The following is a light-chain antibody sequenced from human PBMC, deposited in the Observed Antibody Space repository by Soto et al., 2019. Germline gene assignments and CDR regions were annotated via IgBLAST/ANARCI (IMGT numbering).Light chain of an antibody. Sequence: DIQMTQSPSSLSACVGDRVTITCQASQDIFDSVNWYQQKPGKAPGLLIYDASKLEAGVPSRFSGRGSGTNFIFTISSLQPEDVGTYYCQQFHSPPLTFGGGTRVEI. CDR2: DAS. CDR3: QQFHSPPLT. J-gene: IGKJ4*01. V-gene: IGKV1-33*01. CDR1: QDIFDS.